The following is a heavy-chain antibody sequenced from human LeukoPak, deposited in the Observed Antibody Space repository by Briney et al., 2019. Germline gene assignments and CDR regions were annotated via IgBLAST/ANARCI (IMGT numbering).Heavy chain of an antibody. D-gene: IGHD3-10*01. J-gene: IGHJ4*02. CDR1: RFTVSNNY. CDR2: IYSGGST. V-gene: IGHV3-66*01. Sequence: GGSLRLSCAASRFTVSNNYIAWVRQAPGKGLEWVSVIYSGGSTYHADSVKGRFSLSRDNSKNTLYLQMNSLTDEDTAVYHCARGQFYYGSGTFYPMDSWGQGTLVTVSS. CDR3: ARGQFYYGSGTFYPMDS.